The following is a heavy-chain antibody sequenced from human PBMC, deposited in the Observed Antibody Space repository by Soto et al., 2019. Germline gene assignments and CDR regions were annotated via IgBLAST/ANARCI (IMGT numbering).Heavy chain of an antibody. CDR2: IYHSGST. D-gene: IGHD3-22*01. J-gene: IGHJ6*02. Sequence: TLSLTCAVSGGSISSGGYSWSWIRQPPGKGLEWIGYIYHSGSTYYNPSLKSRVTISVDRSKNQFSLKLSSVTAADTAVYYCASEYYDSSYYYGMDAWGQGTTVTVSS. CDR3: ASEYYDSSYYYGMDA. V-gene: IGHV4-30-2*01. CDR1: GGSISSGGYS.